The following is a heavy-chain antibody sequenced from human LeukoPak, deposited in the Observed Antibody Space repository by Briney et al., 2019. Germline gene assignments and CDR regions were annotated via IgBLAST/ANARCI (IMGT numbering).Heavy chain of an antibody. Sequence: GGSLRLSCAASGFTFSSYGMHWVRQAPGKGLEWVAVIWYDGSNEYYADSVRGRFTISRDNSKFTLYMQMNSLRAEDTAVYYCARVRAGYCTSTSCYTGMDVWGQGTTVTVSS. D-gene: IGHD2-2*01. CDR1: GFTFSSYG. CDR2: IWYDGSNE. CDR3: ARVRAGYCTSTSCYTGMDV. J-gene: IGHJ6*02. V-gene: IGHV3-33*08.